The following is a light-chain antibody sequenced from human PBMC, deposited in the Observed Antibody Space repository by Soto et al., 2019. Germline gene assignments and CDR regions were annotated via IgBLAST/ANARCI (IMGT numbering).Light chain of an antibody. V-gene: IGLV2-8*01. CDR2: EVS. J-gene: IGLJ2*01. Sequence: QSALTQPPSASGSPGQSVTISCTGSSSDVGGYNYVSWYQQHPGKAPKLMIYEVSKRPSGVPDRLSGSKSGNTASLTVSGVQAEDEAEYYCSSYGGSNTVVFGGGTKLTV. CDR1: SSDVGGYNY. CDR3: SSYGGSNTVV.